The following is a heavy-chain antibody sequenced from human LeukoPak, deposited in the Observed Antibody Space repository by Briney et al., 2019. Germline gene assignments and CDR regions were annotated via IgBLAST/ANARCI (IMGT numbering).Heavy chain of an antibody. CDR3: ASAIVVVPAASYYFDY. J-gene: IGHJ4*02. CDR2: IIPIFGTA. Sequence: ASVKVSCKASGGTFISYAISWVRQAPGQGLEWMGRIIPIFGTANYAQKFQGRVTITTDESTSTDYMELSSLRSEDTAVYYCASAIVVVPAASYYFDYWGQGTLVTVSS. CDR1: GGTFISYA. D-gene: IGHD2-2*01. V-gene: IGHV1-69*05.